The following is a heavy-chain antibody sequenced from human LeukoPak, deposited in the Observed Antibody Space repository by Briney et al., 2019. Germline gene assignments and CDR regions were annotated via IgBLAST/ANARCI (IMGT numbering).Heavy chain of an antibody. CDR1: GGSISSYY. J-gene: IGHJ4*02. CDR3: AREDMDSMISPD. V-gene: IGHV4-4*07. Sequence: SETLSPTCTVSGGSISSYYWSWIRQPAGKGLEWIGRIYTSGSTNYNPSLKSRVTMSVDTSKNQFSLKLSSVTAADTVVYYCAREDMDSMISPDWGQGTLVTVSS. CDR2: IYTSGST. D-gene: IGHD3-22*01.